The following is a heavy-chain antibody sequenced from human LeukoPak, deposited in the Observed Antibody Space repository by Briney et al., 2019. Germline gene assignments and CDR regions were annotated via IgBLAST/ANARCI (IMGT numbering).Heavy chain of an antibody. CDR3: ARDSLYYYGSGRFWFDP. CDR1: GGSISSGRYY. Sequence: SETLSLTCTVSGGSISSGRYYWSWIRQPAGKGLEWIGRIYTSGSTNYNPSLKSRATISVDTSKNQFSLKLSSVTAADTAVYYCARDSLYYYGSGRFWFDPWGQGTLVTVSS. J-gene: IGHJ5*02. V-gene: IGHV4-61*02. CDR2: IYTSGST. D-gene: IGHD3-10*01.